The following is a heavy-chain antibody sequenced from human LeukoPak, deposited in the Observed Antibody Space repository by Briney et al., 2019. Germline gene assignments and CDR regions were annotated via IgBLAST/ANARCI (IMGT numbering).Heavy chain of an antibody. D-gene: IGHD2-15*01. J-gene: IGHJ4*02. CDR1: GFTFSSYS. CDR2: ISSSSSTI. CDR3: ARDGGYCSGGSCYDYYFDY. Sequence: PGGSLRLSCAASGFTFSSYSMNWVRQAPGKGLEWVSYISSSSSTIYYADSVKGRFTISRDNAKNSLYLQMNSLRAEDTAVYYCARDGGYCSGGSCYDYYFDYWGQGTLVTVSS. V-gene: IGHV3-48*01.